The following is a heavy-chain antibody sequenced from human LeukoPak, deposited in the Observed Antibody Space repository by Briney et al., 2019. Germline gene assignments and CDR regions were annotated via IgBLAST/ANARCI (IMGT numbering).Heavy chain of an antibody. CDR3: AKLFESGAYNNFFHY. J-gene: IGHJ4*02. CDR2: ITATSSST. D-gene: IGHD3-10*01. V-gene: IGHV3-23*01. CDR1: GFTFSSYG. Sequence: GGSLRLSCAASGFTFSSYGMSWVRQAPGKGLEWVSAITATSSSTHDADSVQGRFTISRDNSKNTLYLQMNSPRPEDTAIYYCAKLFESGAYNNFFHYWDQGTLDTVSS.